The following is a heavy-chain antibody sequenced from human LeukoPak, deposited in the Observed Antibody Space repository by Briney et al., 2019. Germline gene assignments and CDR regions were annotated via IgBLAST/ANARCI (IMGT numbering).Heavy chain of an antibody. V-gene: IGHV3-48*03. CDR1: GFTFSSYE. D-gene: IGHD2-21*02. J-gene: IGHJ3*02. CDR2: ISSSGSTI. CDR3: AHRLGGGYFDAFDI. Sequence: GGSLRLSCAASGFTFSSYEMNWVRQAPGKGLEWVSYISSSGSTIYYADSVKGRFTISRDNSKNTLYLQMNSLRAEDTAVYYCAHRLGGGYFDAFDIWGQGTMVTVSS.